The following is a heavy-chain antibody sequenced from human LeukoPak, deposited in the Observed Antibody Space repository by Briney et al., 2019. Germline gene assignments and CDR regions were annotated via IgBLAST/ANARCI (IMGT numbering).Heavy chain of an antibody. Sequence: GGSLRLSCAASGLSSYAMSWVRQAPGKGLEWVSAISDSGNTYHADSVKGRFTISRDNAKNSLYLQMNSLRAEDTAVYYCARDRNWFGDDAFDIWGQGTMVTVSS. D-gene: IGHD3-3*01. V-gene: IGHV3-23*01. CDR2: ISDSGNT. CDR3: ARDRNWFGDDAFDI. J-gene: IGHJ3*02. CDR1: GLSSYA.